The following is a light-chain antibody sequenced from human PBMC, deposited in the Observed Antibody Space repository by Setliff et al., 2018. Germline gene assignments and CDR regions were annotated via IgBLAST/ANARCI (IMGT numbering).Light chain of an antibody. J-gene: IGLJ1*01. CDR3: SAYAGSNNWGV. CDR1: TSDVGGYDY. CDR2: EVT. Sequence: LAQPPSASGSPGQSVTISCTGTTSDVGGYDYVSWYQQHPDKAPKLILYEVTKRPSGVPDRFSGSKSGNTASLTVSGLQADDEADYYCSAYAGSNNWGVFGTGTKVTV. V-gene: IGLV2-8*01.